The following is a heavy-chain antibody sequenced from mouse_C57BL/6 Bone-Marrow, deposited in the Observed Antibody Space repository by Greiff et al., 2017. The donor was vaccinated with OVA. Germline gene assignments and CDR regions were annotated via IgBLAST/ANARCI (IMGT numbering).Heavy chain of an antibody. D-gene: IGHD2-4*01. V-gene: IGHV1-81*01. CDR1: GYTFSSYG. J-gene: IGHJ1*03. CDR3: ARPSTMITDWYFDV. Sequence: QVQLQQSGAELARPGASVKLSCKASGYTFSSYGISWVKQRTGQGLEWIGEIYPRSGNTYYNEKFKGKATLTAVKSSSTAYMELRSLTSEDSAVYFYARPSTMITDWYFDVWGTGTTVTVSS. CDR2: IYPRSGNT.